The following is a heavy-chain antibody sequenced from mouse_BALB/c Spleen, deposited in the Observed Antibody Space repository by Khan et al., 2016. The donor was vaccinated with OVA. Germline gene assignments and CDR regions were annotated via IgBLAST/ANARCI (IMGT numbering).Heavy chain of an antibody. CDR3: AREGAVYHFDH. J-gene: IGHJ2*01. V-gene: IGHV1-54*01. D-gene: IGHD3-3*01. Sequence: QVQLKESGAELVRPGASVKLSCKTSGYTFTIYWIHWVKQRPGQGLEWIVRINPGTDNSNYNKKFKDKATLTADKSSSTAYMQLSSLKSEDSDVYYCAREGAVYHFDHWGQGTTLTGSA. CDR1: GYTFTIYW. CDR2: INPGTDNS.